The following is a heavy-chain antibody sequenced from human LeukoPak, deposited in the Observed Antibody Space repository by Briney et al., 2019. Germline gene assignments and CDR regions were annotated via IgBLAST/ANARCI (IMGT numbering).Heavy chain of an antibody. CDR3: AGGGVVVAATDAFDI. Sequence: GGSLRLSCAASGFTFSSYGMHWVRQAPGKGLEWVAFIRYDGSNKYYADSVKGRFTISRDNSKNTLYLQMNSLRAEDTAVYYCAGGGVVVAATDAFDIWGQGTMVTVSS. CDR1: GFTFSSYG. CDR2: IRYDGSNK. D-gene: IGHD2-15*01. V-gene: IGHV3-30*02. J-gene: IGHJ3*02.